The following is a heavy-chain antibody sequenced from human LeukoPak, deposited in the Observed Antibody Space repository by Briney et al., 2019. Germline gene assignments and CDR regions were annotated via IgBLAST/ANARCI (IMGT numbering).Heavy chain of an antibody. CDR1: DYTFTSYG. CDR3: ARDHYYDPNGHYFDY. J-gene: IGHJ4*02. V-gene: IGHV1-18*01. CDR2: ISAYNGNT. D-gene: IGHD3-22*01. Sequence: ASVNVSCKASDYTFTSYGISWVRQAPGQGLEWMGWISAYNGNTNYAQKLQGRVTMTTDTSTSTFYMDLSSLTSDDPAVYFCARDHYYDPNGHYFDYWGQGTLVTVSS.